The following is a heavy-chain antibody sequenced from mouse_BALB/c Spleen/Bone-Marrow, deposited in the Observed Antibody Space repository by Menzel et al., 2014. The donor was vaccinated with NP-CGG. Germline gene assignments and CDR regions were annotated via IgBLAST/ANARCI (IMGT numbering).Heavy chain of an antibody. CDR3: ARSPDTYPSMDY. CDR2: IDPYDSET. CDR1: GYTFTSYW. V-gene: IGHV1-52*01. J-gene: IGHJ4*01. Sequence: QVQLQQSGAELVRPWASVKLSCKASGYTFTSYWMNWVKQRPEQGLEWIGRIDPYDSETHYNQNFRDKAILTVDKSSRIAFMQLSSLTSEDSAVYYCARSPDTYPSMDYWGQGTSVTVSS.